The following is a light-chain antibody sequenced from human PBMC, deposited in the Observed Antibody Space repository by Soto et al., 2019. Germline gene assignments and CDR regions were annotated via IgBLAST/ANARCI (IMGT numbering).Light chain of an antibody. CDR2: GAS. V-gene: IGKV3-20*01. Sequence: MVLTQSPGTLSLSPGERATLSCGASQTVTNNFLAWYQQKPGQAPKLLIYGASSRATGVTNRFSGSASGTEFTLTSSRLEAGDFAVYYCQRYGAPLFTFGPGTKVDIK. J-gene: IGKJ3*01. CDR1: QTVTNNF. CDR3: QRYGAPLFT.